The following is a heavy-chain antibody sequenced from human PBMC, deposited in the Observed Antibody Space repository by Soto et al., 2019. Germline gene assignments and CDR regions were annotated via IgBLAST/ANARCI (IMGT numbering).Heavy chain of an antibody. CDR2: ISYDGSNK. D-gene: IGHD1-26*01. Sequence: GGSLRLSCAASGFTFSSYAMHWVRQAPGKGLEWVAVISYDGSNKYYADSVKGRFTISRDNSKNTLYLQMNSLRAEDTAVYYCARSLPSGSYCCYYYGMDVWGQGTTVTVSS. J-gene: IGHJ6*02. CDR3: ARSLPSGSYCCYYYGMDV. CDR1: GFTFSSYA. V-gene: IGHV3-30-3*01.